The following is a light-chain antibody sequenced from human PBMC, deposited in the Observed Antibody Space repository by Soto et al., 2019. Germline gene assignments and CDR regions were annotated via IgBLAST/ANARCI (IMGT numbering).Light chain of an antibody. J-gene: IGKJ1*01. CDR1: QSISTY. V-gene: IGKV1-39*01. Sequence: DIEMTQSPSSRSASVGDRATITCRASQSISTYLNWYQQKRGKAPKLLIFAASSLQSGVPSRFSGSRSGPDFTLTISSLQPEDFATYYCQQSYSSPPTFGQGTKVDIK. CDR2: AAS. CDR3: QQSYSSPPT.